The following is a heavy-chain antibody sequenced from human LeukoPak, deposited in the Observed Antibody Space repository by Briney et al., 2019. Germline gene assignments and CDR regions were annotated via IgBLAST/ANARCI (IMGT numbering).Heavy chain of an antibody. Sequence: SETLSLTCSVSGGSISSYYWSWIRQPPGKGLEWIGYIYYSGSTNYNPSLKSRVTISVDTSKNQFSLKLSSVTAADTAVYYCASISLNFGEGFDYWGQGTLVTVSS. CDR2: IYYSGST. CDR3: ASISLNFGEGFDY. V-gene: IGHV4-59*01. J-gene: IGHJ4*02. D-gene: IGHD3-10*01. CDR1: GGSISSYY.